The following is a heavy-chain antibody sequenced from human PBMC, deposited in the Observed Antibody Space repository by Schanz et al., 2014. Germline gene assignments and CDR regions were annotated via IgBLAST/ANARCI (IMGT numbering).Heavy chain of an antibody. J-gene: IGHJ3*02. CDR3: AREEGYGYGPGAFDI. CDR1: GFSFSTYA. CDR2: ILYDGSKT. V-gene: IGHV3-30*04. Sequence: QVQLVESGGGVVQPGRSLRLSCAASGFSFSTYAMHWVRQAPGKGLEWVAVILYDGSKTYYADSVKGRFTISRDNSKNTLSLQMNSVRAEDTAVYYCAREEGYGYGPGAFDIWGQGTMVTVSS. D-gene: IGHD5-18*01.